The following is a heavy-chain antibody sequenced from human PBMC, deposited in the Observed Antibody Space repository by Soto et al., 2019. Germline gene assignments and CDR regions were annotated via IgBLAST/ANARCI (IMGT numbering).Heavy chain of an antibody. CDR2: ISPMFGAA. CDR3: ARAVQVHTPAFVY. D-gene: IGHD3-10*01. CDR1: GGTFNTYA. V-gene: IGHV1-69*19. Sequence: QVQLVQSGAEMKKPGSSVKVSCQSSGGTFNTYAMNWVRQAPGQGPEWMGDISPMFGAANYAPKFQVRVTITADESTRTSYMQLSSLTSEDTALYFSARAVQVHTPAFVYWGQGTLVTVSS. J-gene: IGHJ4*02.